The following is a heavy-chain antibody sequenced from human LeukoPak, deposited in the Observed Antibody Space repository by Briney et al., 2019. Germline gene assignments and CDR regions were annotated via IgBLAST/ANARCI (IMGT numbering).Heavy chain of an antibody. J-gene: IGHJ4*02. Sequence: GESLKISCKGSGYSFTSYWIGCVRQMPGKGLEWMGIIYPGDSDTRYSPSFQGQVTISADKSISTAYLQWSSLKASDTAMYYCARQARRTGTTWAFDYWGQGTLVTVSS. CDR2: IYPGDSDT. D-gene: IGHD1-7*01. CDR1: GYSFTSYW. V-gene: IGHV5-51*01. CDR3: ARQARRTGTTWAFDY.